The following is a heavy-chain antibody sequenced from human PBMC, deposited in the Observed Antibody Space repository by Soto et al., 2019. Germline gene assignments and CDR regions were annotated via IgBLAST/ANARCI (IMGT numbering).Heavy chain of an antibody. CDR1: GFTFSSYA. J-gene: IGHJ4*02. CDR3: ARDFSASLTMIVVVTYYFDY. V-gene: IGHV3-30-3*01. Sequence: GVLRLSCAASGFTFSSYAMHWVRQAPGKGLEWVAVISYDGSNKYYADSVKGRFTISRDNSKNTLYLQMNSLRAEDTAVYYCARDFSASLTMIVVVTYYFDYWGQGTLVTVSS. D-gene: IGHD3-22*01. CDR2: ISYDGSNK.